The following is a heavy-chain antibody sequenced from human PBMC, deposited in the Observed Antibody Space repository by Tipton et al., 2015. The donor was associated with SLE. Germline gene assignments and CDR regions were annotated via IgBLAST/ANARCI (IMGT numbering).Heavy chain of an antibody. D-gene: IGHD6-13*01. CDR2: VYSSGST. Sequence: TLSLTCIVSGGSISTNYWSWIRQPAGKGLEWIGRVYSSGSTDYNPPLGSRVTISVDTSENQFSLKLTSLTASDTAVYYCARGEFGSGWYVWGQGMLVTVSS. CDR1: GGSISTNY. CDR3: ARGEFGSGWYV. V-gene: IGHV4-4*07. J-gene: IGHJ4*02.